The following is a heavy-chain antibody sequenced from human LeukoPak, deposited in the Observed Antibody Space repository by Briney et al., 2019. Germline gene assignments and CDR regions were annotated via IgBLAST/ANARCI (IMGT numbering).Heavy chain of an antibody. CDR2: IYHSGST. D-gene: IGHD6-19*01. CDR3: ARLWAVAGLPDAFDI. J-gene: IGHJ3*02. Sequence: PSETLSLTCTVSGGSISSYYWSWIRQPPGKGLQWIGYIYHSGSTNYNPSLKSRVTISVDTSKNQFSLKLSSVTAADTAVYYCARLWAVAGLPDAFDIWGQGTIVTVSS. CDR1: GGSISSYY. V-gene: IGHV4-59*08.